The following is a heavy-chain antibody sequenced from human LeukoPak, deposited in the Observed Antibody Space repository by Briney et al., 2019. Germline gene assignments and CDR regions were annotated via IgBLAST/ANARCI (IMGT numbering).Heavy chain of an antibody. Sequence: PGGSLRLSCAASGFTFSRYWMHWVRHAPGKGLVWVSRINTDGNSTTYADSVKGRFTISRDNAKNTLFLQMNSLRAEDTAVYYCARSYGGNWNLDYWGQGTLVTVSS. CDR3: ARSYGGNWNLDY. CDR2: INTDGNST. CDR1: GFTFSRYW. D-gene: IGHD4-23*01. J-gene: IGHJ4*02. V-gene: IGHV3-74*01.